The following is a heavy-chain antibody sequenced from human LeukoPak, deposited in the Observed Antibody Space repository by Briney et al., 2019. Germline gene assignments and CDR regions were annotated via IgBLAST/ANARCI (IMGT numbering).Heavy chain of an antibody. CDR1: GFTFSSYG. J-gene: IGHJ4*02. V-gene: IGHV3-33*01. CDR2: IWYDGSNK. Sequence: GRSLRLSCAASGFTFSSYGMHWVRQAPGKGLEWVAVIWYDGSNKYYADSVKGRFTISRDNSKNTLYLQMNSLRAEDTAVYYCARDPYYDSSGYEYYFDYWGQGTLVTASS. D-gene: IGHD3-22*01. CDR3: ARDPYYDSSGYEYYFDY.